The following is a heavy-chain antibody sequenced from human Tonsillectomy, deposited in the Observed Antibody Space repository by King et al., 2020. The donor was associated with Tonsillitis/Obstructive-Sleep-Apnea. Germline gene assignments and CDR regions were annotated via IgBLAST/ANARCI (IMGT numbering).Heavy chain of an antibody. Sequence: QLVQSGGGVVQPGRSLRLSCAASGFTFSSYAMHWVRQAPGKGLEWVAVISYDGSNKYYADSVKGRFTISRDNSKNTLYLQMNSLRAEDTAVYYCARGGYCSSTSCPEGYYYYYMDVWGKGTPVTVSS. CDR2: ISYDGSNK. D-gene: IGHD2-2*01. CDR3: ARGGYCSSTSCPEGYYYYYMDV. CDR1: GFTFSSYA. V-gene: IGHV3-30*04. J-gene: IGHJ6*03.